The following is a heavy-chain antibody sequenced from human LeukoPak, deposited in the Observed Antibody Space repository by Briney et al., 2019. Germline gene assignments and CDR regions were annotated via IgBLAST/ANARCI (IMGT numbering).Heavy chain of an antibody. Sequence: GRSLRLSCAASGFTFSNYPMHWVRQAPGKGLEWVAIISYDGNNKYYADSVKGRFIISRDNSKNTVSLQMNSLRVEDAAVYYCARANSSTWHYFDDWGQGTLVTVSS. D-gene: IGHD6-13*01. V-gene: IGHV3-30-3*01. CDR3: ARANSSTWHYFDD. CDR2: ISYDGNNK. CDR1: GFTFSNYP. J-gene: IGHJ4*02.